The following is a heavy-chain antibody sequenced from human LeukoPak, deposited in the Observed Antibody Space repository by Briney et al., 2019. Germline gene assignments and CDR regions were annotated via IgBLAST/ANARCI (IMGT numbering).Heavy chain of an antibody. CDR1: GYTFINYA. CDR2: ISAYNGNT. CDR3: ARGVGDGYNYYFDY. V-gene: IGHV1-18*01. J-gene: IGHJ4*02. D-gene: IGHD5-24*01. Sequence: ASVKVSCKASGYTFINYAMHWVRQTPGQGLEWMGWISAYNGNTNYTQKLQDRVTMTTDTSMSTAYMELRSLRSDDTAAYYCARGVGDGYNYYFDYWGQGTLVTVSS.